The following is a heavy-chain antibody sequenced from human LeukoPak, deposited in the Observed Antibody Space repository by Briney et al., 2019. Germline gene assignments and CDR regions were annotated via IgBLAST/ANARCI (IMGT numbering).Heavy chain of an antibody. CDR3: ARIIAYCGGDCSSSDY. J-gene: IGHJ4*02. CDR1: GGSISSYY. V-gene: IGHV4-59*01. Sequence: SETLSLTCSVSGGSISSYYWSWIRQPPGKGLEWIGHIYYSGSTNYNPSLKSRVTISVDTSKNQFSLKLSSVTAADTAVYYCARIIAYCGGDCSSSDYWGPGTPVTVSS. D-gene: IGHD2-21*01. CDR2: IYYSGST.